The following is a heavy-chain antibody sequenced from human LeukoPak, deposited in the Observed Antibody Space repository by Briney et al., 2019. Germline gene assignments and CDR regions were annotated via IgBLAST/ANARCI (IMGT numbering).Heavy chain of an antibody. V-gene: IGHV1-18*04. CDR2: ISAYNGNT. CDR1: GYTFTSYG. CDR3: ARDLRHNMVRGVMGPLNY. Sequence: ASVKVSCKASGYTFTSYGISSVRQAPGQGLEWMGWISAYNGNTNYAQKLQGRVTMTTDTSTSTAYMELRSLRSDDTAVYYCARDLRHNMVRGVMGPLNYWGQGTLVTVSS. D-gene: IGHD3-10*01. J-gene: IGHJ4*02.